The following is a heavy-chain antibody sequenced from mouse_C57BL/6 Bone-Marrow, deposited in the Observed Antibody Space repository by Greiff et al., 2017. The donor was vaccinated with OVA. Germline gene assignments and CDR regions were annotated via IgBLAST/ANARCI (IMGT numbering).Heavy chain of an antibody. D-gene: IGHD1-1*01. CDR3: ARFPHYYGSSYAMDY. Sequence: DVQLQESGPELVKPGASVKIPCKASGYTFTDYNMDWVKQSHGKSLEWIGDINPNNGGTIYNQKFKGKATLTVDKSSSTAYMELRSLTSEDTAVYYCARFPHYYGSSYAMDYWGQGTSVTVSS. CDR2: INPNNGGT. J-gene: IGHJ4*01. V-gene: IGHV1-18*01. CDR1: GYTFTDYN.